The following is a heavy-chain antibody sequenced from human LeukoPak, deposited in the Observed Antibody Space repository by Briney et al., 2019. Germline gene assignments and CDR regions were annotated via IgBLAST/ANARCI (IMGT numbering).Heavy chain of an antibody. CDR1: GYTFTSYY. CDR2: INPSGGST. CDR3: AIRPQITMIAPMGYYYYYMDV. J-gene: IGHJ6*03. D-gene: IGHD3-22*01. Sequence: ASVKVSCKASGYTFTSYYMHWVRQAPGQGLEWMGIINPSGGSTSYAQKFQGRVTITADKSTSTAYMELSSLRSEDTAVYYCAIRPQITMIAPMGYYYYYMDVWGKGTTVTVSS. V-gene: IGHV1-46*01.